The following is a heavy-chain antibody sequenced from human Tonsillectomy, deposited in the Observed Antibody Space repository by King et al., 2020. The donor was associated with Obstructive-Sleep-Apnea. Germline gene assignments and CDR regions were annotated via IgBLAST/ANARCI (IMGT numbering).Heavy chain of an antibody. CDR3: AKYAYGGYPDHGMDV. V-gene: IGHV3-23*04. D-gene: IGHD5-12*01. Sequence: DVQLVESGGGLVQPGGSLRLSCAASGFSFGGYAMAWVRQVPGKGLEWVSAIIASVGSTYYSDSVKGRFTISRDNSKSTLYLQMNSVRAEDTAVYYCAKYAYGGYPDHGMDVWGQGTTVTVSS. CDR1: GFSFGGYA. J-gene: IGHJ6*02. CDR2: IIASVGST.